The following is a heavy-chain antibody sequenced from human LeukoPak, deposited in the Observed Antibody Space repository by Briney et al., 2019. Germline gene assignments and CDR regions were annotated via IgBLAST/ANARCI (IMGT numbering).Heavy chain of an antibody. D-gene: IGHD6-13*01. J-gene: IGHJ4*02. Sequence: ASVKVSCKASGYTFTSYDINWVRQATGQGLEWMGWMNPNSGNTGFAQKFQGGVTMTRNTSISTAYTELSSLRSEDTAVYYCARVPTYPMIAATGTGGGDYWGQGTLVTVSS. V-gene: IGHV1-8*01. CDR1: GYTFTSYD. CDR2: MNPNSGNT. CDR3: ARVPTYPMIAATGTGGGDY.